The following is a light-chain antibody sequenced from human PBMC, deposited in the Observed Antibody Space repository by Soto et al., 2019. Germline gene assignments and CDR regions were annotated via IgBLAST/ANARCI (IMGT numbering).Light chain of an antibody. Sequence: DIQMTPSPSTLSGSVVDRVTITSRASQNVSSWLAWYQQKPGKAPKLLIYEASTLKSGVRSRFSGSGSGTEFTLTISCLQPDDCATYSCQHYNSYSEAVGQGTKVDIK. CDR1: QNVSSW. J-gene: IGKJ1*01. CDR2: EAS. V-gene: IGKV1-5*03. CDR3: QHYNSYSEA.